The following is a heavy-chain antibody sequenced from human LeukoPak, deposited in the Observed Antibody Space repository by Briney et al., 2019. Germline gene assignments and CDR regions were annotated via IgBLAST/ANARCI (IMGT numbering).Heavy chain of an antibody. CDR1: GGSISSYY. Sequence: PSETLSLTCTVSGGSISSYYWSWIRQPPGKGLEWIGYIYYSGSTNYNPSLKSRVTISVDTSKNQFSLKLSSVTAADTAVYYCARRFYGGNLHFDYWGQGTLVTVSS. D-gene: IGHD4-23*01. J-gene: IGHJ4*02. V-gene: IGHV4-59*01. CDR2: IYYSGST. CDR3: ARRFYGGNLHFDY.